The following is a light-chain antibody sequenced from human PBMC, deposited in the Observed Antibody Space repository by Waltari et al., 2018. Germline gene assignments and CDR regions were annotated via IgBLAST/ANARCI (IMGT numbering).Light chain of an antibody. V-gene: IGKV3D-15*01. Sequence: ESVMTQTPATLSVSPGDRATLSCRASQSVSSNLAWYQQKPGQAPRLLIYGASTRATGIPARFSGTGYGTEFTLTISSLQSEDFAVYYCQQYNNWPPLFTFGPGTKVDMK. CDR3: QQYNNWPPLFT. CDR2: GAS. CDR1: QSVSSN. J-gene: IGKJ3*01.